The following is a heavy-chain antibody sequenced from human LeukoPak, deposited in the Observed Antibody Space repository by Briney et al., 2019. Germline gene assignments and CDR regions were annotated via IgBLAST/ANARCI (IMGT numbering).Heavy chain of an antibody. J-gene: IGHJ4*02. CDR3: ARVDSGSVDY. V-gene: IGHV3-43*02. D-gene: IGHD3-10*01. Sequence: GGSLRLSCAASGFTFDDYAMHWVRQAPGKGLEWVSLISGDGGSTYYADSVKGRFTISRDNSKNTLYLQMNSLRAEDTAVYYCARVDSGSVDYWGQGTLVTVSS. CDR1: GFTFDDYA. CDR2: ISGDGGST.